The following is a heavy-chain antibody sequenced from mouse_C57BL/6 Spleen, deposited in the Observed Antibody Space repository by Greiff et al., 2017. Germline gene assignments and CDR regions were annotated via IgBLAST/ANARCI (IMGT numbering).Heavy chain of an antibody. CDR2: IYPGSGST. J-gene: IGHJ2*01. CDR1: GYTFTSYW. D-gene: IGHD1-1*01. V-gene: IGHV1-55*01. CDR3: ATEITTVALDY. Sequence: QVQLQQSGAELVKPGASVKMSCKASGYTFTSYWITWVKQRPGQGLEWIGDIYPGSGSTNYNEKFKSKATLTVDTSSSTAYMQLSSLTSEDSAVYYCATEITTVALDYWGQGTTLTVSS.